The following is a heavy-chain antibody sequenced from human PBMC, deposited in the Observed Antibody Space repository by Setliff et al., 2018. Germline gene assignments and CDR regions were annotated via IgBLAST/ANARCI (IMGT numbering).Heavy chain of an antibody. V-gene: IGHV4-34*01. Sequence: SETLSLTCAVYGGSFSGYYWSWIRQPPGKGLEWIGEINHSGRTNYNPSLKSRVTISVDTSKNQFSLKLSSVTAADTAVYYCARSPITIFGVVLHPLDYWGQGTPVTVS. J-gene: IGHJ4*02. CDR2: INHSGRT. CDR3: ARSPITIFGVVLHPLDY. CDR1: GGSFSGYY. D-gene: IGHD3-3*01.